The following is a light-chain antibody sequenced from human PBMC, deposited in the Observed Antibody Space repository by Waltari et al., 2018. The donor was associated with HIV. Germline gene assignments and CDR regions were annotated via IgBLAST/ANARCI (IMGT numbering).Light chain of an antibody. CDR3: QSWGTGFQGV. CDR2: VNSDGSQ. V-gene: IGLV4-69*01. J-gene: IGLJ3*02. Sequence: QLVLTQSPSASAFLGASVKFTCTLSSGHSSYAIAWHQQQPGKGPRYLMKVNSDGSQNKGDGSSDRFSGSTSGAAGSLTISSLRSEDEADYYCQSWGTGFQGVVGGGTKLTVL. CDR1: SGHSSYA.